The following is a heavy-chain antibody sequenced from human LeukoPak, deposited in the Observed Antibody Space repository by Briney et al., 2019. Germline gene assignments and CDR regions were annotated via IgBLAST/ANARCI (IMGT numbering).Heavy chain of an antibody. CDR3: ARDWRYYYDSSGYYDY. D-gene: IGHD3-22*01. V-gene: IGHV4-39*07. J-gene: IGHJ4*02. CDR2: IYYSGST. CDR1: GGSISSSAYH. Sequence: PSETLSLTCTVSGGSISSSAYHWGWIRQPPGKGLEWIGSIYYSGSTYYNPSLKSRVTISVDTSKNQFSLKLSSVTAADTAVYYCARDWRYYYDSSGYYDYWGQGTLVTVSS.